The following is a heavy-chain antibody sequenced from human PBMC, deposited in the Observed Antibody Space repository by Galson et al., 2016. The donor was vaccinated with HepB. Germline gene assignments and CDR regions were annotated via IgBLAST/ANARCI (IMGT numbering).Heavy chain of an antibody. V-gene: IGHV1-69*13. J-gene: IGHJ4*02. CDR3: ARQRTTIFGVAVHFDY. D-gene: IGHD3-3*01. CDR2: IIPISGPP. CDR1: GGTFRGDA. Sequence: SVKVSCKASGGTFRGDAINWVRQAPGQGLEWMGGIIPISGPPTYAQKFQGRVTITADESTSTVYMELSSLRYEDTAIYRCARQRTTIFGVAVHFDYWGLGTLVTVSS.